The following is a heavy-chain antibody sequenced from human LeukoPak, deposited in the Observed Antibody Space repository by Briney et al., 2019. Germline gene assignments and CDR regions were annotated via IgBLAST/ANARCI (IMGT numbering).Heavy chain of an antibody. V-gene: IGHV1-18*01. Sequence: EASVKVSCKASGYTFTSYGISWVRQAPGQGLEWMGWISAYNGNTNYAQKFQGRVTMTRDTSTSTVYMELSSLRSEDTAVYYCASILRGNYNQDYWGQGTLVTVSS. J-gene: IGHJ4*02. CDR1: GYTFTSYG. CDR2: ISAYNGNT. D-gene: IGHD1-1*01. CDR3: ASILRGNYNQDY.